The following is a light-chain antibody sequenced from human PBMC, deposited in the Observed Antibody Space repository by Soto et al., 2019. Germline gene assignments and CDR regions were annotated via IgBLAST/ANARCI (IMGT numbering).Light chain of an antibody. CDR2: AAS. J-gene: IGKJ1*01. Sequence: AIQMTQFPSSLAASVRYRVTVTCRASQDIRNDLGWYQQKPGKAPKLLIYAASSLQSGVPSRFSGSGSGTQFTLTISSLQPEDVATYYCLQNYNYPWTFGQGTKVDIK. V-gene: IGKV1-6*01. CDR3: LQNYNYPWT. CDR1: QDIRND.